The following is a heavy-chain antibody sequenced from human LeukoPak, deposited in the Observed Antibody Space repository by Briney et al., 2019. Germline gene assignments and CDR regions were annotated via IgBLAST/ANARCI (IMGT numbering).Heavy chain of an antibody. Sequence: SETQSLTCSVSSRLKRIHYWSWIRHSPERAGEGLGYIYYSGSTNYNPSLKSRVTISVDTSKDQLSLKLSSVAAADTAVYYGARHFLWFGELMAFEYWGQGTLVTVSS. J-gene: IGHJ4*02. V-gene: IGHV4-59*08. CDR2: IYYSGST. D-gene: IGHD3-10*01. CDR1: SRLKRIHY. CDR3: ARHFLWFGELMAFEY.